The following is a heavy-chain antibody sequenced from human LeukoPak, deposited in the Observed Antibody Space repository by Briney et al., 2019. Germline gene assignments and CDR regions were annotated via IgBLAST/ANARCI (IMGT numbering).Heavy chain of an antibody. CDR1: GFTVSSYW. J-gene: IGHJ4*02. CDR2: IKQDASEK. CDR3: ARDQRYCSSSSCPWEPFDY. D-gene: IGHD2-2*01. Sequence: GGSLRLSCAASGFTVSSYWMSWVRQAPGKGLEWVANIKQDASEKYYVDSVKGRFTISRDNAKNSLYLQMNSLRAEDTAVYYCARDQRYCSSSSCPWEPFDYWGQGTLVTVSS. V-gene: IGHV3-7*05.